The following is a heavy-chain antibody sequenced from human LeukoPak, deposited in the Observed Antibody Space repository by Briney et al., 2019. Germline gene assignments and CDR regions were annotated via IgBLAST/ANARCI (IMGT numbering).Heavy chain of an antibody. J-gene: IGHJ4*02. V-gene: IGHV3-7*01. CDR3: ARDPHRGGDYDY. CDR2: IKQDGSEK. D-gene: IGHD2-21*01. CDR1: GFTFSSYW. Sequence: GGSLRLSCAASGFTFSSYWMSWVRQAPGKGLEWVANIKQDGSEKYYLESVKGRFTISRDNAKNSLYLQMNSLRAEDTAVYYCARDPHRGGDYDYWGQGTLVIVPS.